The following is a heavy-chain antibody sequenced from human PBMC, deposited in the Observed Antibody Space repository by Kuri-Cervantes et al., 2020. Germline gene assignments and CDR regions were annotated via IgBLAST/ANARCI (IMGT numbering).Heavy chain of an antibody. CDR3: ARAVGYCSTISCYEGVWFDP. J-gene: IGHJ5*02. CDR1: GGTFSSYA. CDR2: ISAYNGNT. Sequence: ASVKVSCKASGGTFSSYAISWVRQAPGQGSEWMGWISAYNGNTDFVQKFRGRITMTTDTSTSTAYLELRSLTSDDTAVYYCARAVGYCSTISCYEGVWFDPWGQGTLVTVSS. V-gene: IGHV1-18*01. D-gene: IGHD2-2*01.